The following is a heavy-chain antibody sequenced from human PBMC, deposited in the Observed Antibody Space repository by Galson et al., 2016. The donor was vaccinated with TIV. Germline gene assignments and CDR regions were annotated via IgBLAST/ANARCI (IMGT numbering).Heavy chain of an antibody. J-gene: IGHJ3*01. CDR3: VIGGLGGGFDL. Sequence: SVKVSCKVSGYTLNKLSMHWVRQAPGKGLEWMGVFDPQNGEPIYAQSFQDKVAMTEDTSTDTRYMELTNLRSEDSAVYYCVIGGLGGGFDLWGQGTMVTVSS. CDR2: FDPQNGEP. CDR1: GYTLNKLS. D-gene: IGHD3-16*01. V-gene: IGHV1-24*01.